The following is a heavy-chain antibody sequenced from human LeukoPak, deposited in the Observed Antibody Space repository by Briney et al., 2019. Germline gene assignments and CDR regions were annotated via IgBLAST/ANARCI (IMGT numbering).Heavy chain of an antibody. CDR3: ARHSSSWYDNYYYYYGMDV. D-gene: IGHD6-13*01. Sequence: SGTLSLTSTLSVVALSGYYCGAVPDRPRERLWSSLDIYYSVGANYTPSLKSRVTISVDTSNNQFSLKLSSVTAAHTAVYYCARHSSSWYDNYYYYYGMDVWGQGTTVTVSS. J-gene: IGHJ6*02. CDR2: IYYSVGA. V-gene: IGHV4-59*13. CDR1: VVALSGYY.